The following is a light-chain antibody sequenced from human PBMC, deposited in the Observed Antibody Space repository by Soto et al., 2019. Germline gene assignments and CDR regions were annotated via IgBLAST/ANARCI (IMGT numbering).Light chain of an antibody. Sequence: DIQMTQSPSVLSASVGDSVTITCRASQSIGKHLNWYQQKPGKAPKFLIYGDSTLQSGVPSRFTGSGSGTDFALTVNSLQAEDFATYCCQQGYSSPATLGQGTRLEIK. CDR2: GDS. J-gene: IGKJ5*01. V-gene: IGKV1-39*01. CDR3: QQGYSSPAT. CDR1: QSIGKH.